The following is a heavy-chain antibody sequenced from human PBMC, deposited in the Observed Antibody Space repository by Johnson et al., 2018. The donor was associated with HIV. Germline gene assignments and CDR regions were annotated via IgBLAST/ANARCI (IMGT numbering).Heavy chain of an antibody. D-gene: IGHD5-12*01. J-gene: IGHJ3*02. CDR1: GFSFSDYY. V-gene: IGHV3-11*04. CDR2: ISSSGSTI. CDR3: ARDHSGYDSVTAAFDI. Sequence: QVQLVESGGGLVKPGGSLRLSCAASGFSFSDYYMTWIRQAPGKGLEWVSYISSSGSTIYYADSVKGRFTISRDNSKNTLYLQMNSLRAEDTAVYYCARDHSGYDSVTAAFDIWGQGTMVTVSS.